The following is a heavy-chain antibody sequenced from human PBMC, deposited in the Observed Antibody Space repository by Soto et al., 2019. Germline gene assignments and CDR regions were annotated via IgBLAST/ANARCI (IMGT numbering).Heavy chain of an antibody. J-gene: IGHJ4*02. CDR3: AKGPEYDILTGCDY. Sequence: EVQLLESGGGFVQPGESLRLSCAASGFTFSLAAMSWVRQAPGRGLDWVSSLSGGGRTTDYADSVKSRFTISRDKSKNTVQLQMNRLRAEDTAVYYCAKGPEYDILTGCDYWGQGALVTVSS. CDR2: LSGGGRTT. V-gene: IGHV3-23*01. CDR1: GFTFSLAA. D-gene: IGHD3-9*01.